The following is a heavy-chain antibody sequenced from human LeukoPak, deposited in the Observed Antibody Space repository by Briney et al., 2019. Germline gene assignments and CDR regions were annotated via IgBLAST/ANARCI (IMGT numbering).Heavy chain of an antibody. CDR2: MKQDGSEK. Sequence: GGSLRLSCAASGFTFSSYWMSWVRQAPGKGLEWVANMKQDGSEKYYVDSVKGRFTISRDNAKNSLYLQMNSLRAEDTAVYYCARSAEDSSGYYFDYWGQGTLVTVSS. CDR1: GFTFSSYW. CDR3: ARSAEDSSGYYFDY. V-gene: IGHV3-7*01. J-gene: IGHJ4*02. D-gene: IGHD3-22*01.